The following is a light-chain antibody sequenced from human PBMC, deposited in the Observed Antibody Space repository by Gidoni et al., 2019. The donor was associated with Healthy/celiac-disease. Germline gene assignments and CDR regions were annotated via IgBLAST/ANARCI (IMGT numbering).Light chain of an antibody. CDR1: QSISSY. J-gene: IGKJ1*01. V-gene: IGKV1-39*01. CDR2: AAS. Sequence: DFKMTQIPSSLSASVGDRFTITCRASQSISSYLNWYQQKPGKAPKLLIYAASSLQSGVPSRISGSESGADFTLTISSLQPEDFAAYYCQQSYSTLVTFGQGTKVEIK. CDR3: QQSYSTLVT.